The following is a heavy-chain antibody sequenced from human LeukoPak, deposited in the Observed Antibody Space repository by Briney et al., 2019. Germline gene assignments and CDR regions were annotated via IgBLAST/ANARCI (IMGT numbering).Heavy chain of an antibody. J-gene: IGHJ3*02. CDR3: ARGRISYYDSSGYYWTDGFDI. CDR1: GGTFSSYA. Sequence: ASVKVSCKASGGTFSSYAISWVRQAPGQGLEWMGWISAYNGNTNYGQKFQGRVTMTTDTSTSTAYMELRSLRSDGTAVYYCARGRISYYDSSGYYWTDGFDIWGQGTMVTVSS. D-gene: IGHD3-22*01. CDR2: ISAYNGNT. V-gene: IGHV1-18*01.